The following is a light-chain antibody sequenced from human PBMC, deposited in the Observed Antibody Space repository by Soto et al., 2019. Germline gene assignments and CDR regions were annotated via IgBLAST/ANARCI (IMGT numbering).Light chain of an antibody. V-gene: IGKV1-5*01. J-gene: IGKJ2*01. CDR3: QQYSHLVT. Sequence: IPRTQSPSTLSAPVGDRVTITCQASQTISTLLAWFQHKPGKAPNLLIYDASNLESGVPSRFSGSGSGTEFTLTISSLQSDDSATYFCQQYSHLVTFGQGTKLEIK. CDR2: DAS. CDR1: QTISTL.